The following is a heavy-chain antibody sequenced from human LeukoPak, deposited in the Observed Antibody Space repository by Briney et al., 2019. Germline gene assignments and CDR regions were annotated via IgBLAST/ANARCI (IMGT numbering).Heavy chain of an antibody. D-gene: IGHD1-14*01. Sequence: GGSLRLSCAASGFTVSSNYMSWVRQAPGKGLEWMTFIRHDGSNIDYADSVKGRFTISRDNSKNTLYLRMNSLIVEDTAVYYCAKTGFQWGYYFYYMDVWGKGTTVTVSS. CDR2: IRHDGSNI. CDR1: GFTVSSNY. J-gene: IGHJ6*03. V-gene: IGHV3-30*02. CDR3: AKTGFQWGYYFYYMDV.